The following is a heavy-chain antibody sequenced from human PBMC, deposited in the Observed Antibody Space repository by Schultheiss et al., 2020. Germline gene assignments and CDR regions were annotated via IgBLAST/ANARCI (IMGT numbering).Heavy chain of an antibody. CDR3: ARGTDYYDSSGYYPGYFDY. CDR1: GGSISSGSYY. Sequence: SETLSLTCTVSGGSISSGSYYWSWIRQPPGKGLEWIGYIYYSGSTYYNPSLKSRVTISVDTSKNQFSLKLSSVTAADTAVYYCARGTDYYDSSGYYPGYFDYWGQGTLVTVSS. CDR2: IYYSGST. J-gene: IGHJ4*02. D-gene: IGHD3-22*01. V-gene: IGHV4-31*03.